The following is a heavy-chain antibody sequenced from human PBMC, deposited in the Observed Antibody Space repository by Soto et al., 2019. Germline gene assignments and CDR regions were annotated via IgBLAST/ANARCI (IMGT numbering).Heavy chain of an antibody. CDR1: GYSLSGYY. V-gene: IGHV1-2*02. Sequence: AASVKVSCKASGYSLSGYYLHWVRQAPGQGPEWMGWINPNSGGTKYVQKFQGRVTMTRDTSISTVYLELSRLRSDDTAVYYCARGWGIAAPGPNWFDPWGQGTLVTAPQ. J-gene: IGHJ5*02. CDR2: INPNSGGT. D-gene: IGHD6-13*01. CDR3: ARGWGIAAPGPNWFDP.